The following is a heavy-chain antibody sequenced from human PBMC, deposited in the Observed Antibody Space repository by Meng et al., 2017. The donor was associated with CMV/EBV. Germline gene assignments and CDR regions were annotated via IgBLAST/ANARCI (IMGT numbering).Heavy chain of an antibody. CDR3: ARATYYDFWSGYYGY. D-gene: IGHD3-3*01. V-gene: IGHV3-21*01. CDR2: ISSSSSYI. J-gene: IGHJ4*02. CDR1: GFTFSSYS. Sequence: GGSLRLSCAASGFTFSSYSMNWVRQAPGKGLEWVSSISSSSSYIYYADSVRGRFTISRDNARNSLYLQMNSLRAEDTAVYYYARATYYDFWSGYYGYWGQGTLVTVSS.